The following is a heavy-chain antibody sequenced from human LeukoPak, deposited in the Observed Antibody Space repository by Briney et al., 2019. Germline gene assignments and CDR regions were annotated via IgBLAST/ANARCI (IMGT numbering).Heavy chain of an antibody. Sequence: SETLSLTCTVSGGSISSYYWSWIRQPPGKGLEWIGYIYYSGSTYYNPSLKSRVTISVDTSKNQFSLKLSSVTAADTAVYYCAREFKRLLWFGEFGGEFDPWGQGTLVTVSS. CDR2: IYYSGST. CDR1: GGSISSYY. V-gene: IGHV4-59*12. CDR3: AREFKRLLWFGEFGGEFDP. D-gene: IGHD3-10*01. J-gene: IGHJ5*02.